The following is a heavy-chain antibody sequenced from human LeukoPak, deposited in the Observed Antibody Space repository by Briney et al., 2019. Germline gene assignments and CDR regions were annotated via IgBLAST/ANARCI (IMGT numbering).Heavy chain of an antibody. CDR2: IYHSGST. D-gene: IGHD3-22*01. CDR1: GYSISSGYY. CDR3: ARDRVHYYDSFGYSDH. Sequence: PSETLSLTCTVSGYSISSGYYWGWIRPPPGKGLEWIGNIYHSGSTYYNPSLKSLVTILITTSKIQFSLKLSSVTAADTAVYFCARDRVHYYDSFGYSDHWGQGTLVTVSS. J-gene: IGHJ4*02. V-gene: IGHV4-38-2*02.